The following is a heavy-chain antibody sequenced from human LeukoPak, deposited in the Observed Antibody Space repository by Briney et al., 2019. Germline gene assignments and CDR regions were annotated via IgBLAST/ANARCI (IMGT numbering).Heavy chain of an antibody. CDR2: ISSSSSYI. CDR1: AFTFSSYS. Sequence: GGSLRLSCAASAFTFSSYSMNWVRHPPGDGLEWVSSISSSSSYIYYADSVKGRFTISRDNAKNSLYLQMNSLRAEDTAVYYCAREGSYGTSGDWGQGTLVTVSS. J-gene: IGHJ4*02. V-gene: IGHV3-21*01. D-gene: IGHD5-18*01. CDR3: AREGSYGTSGD.